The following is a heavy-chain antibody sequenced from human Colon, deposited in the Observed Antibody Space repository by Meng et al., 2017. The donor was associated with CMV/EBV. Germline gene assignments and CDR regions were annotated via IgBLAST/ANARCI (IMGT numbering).Heavy chain of an antibody. V-gene: IGHV1-69*12. CDR2: IVPIFVTP. CDR1: GGSFSNYA. CDR3: ARARDRDGLYNFDS. J-gene: IGHJ4*02. Sequence: QVQLWQSGAEVKKPGSSVKVSCRTSGGSFSNYAVSWVRQAPGQGLEWMGGIVPIFVTPNYAQKFQGRVTVTADESTSTAYMELSSLTSEDTAIYYCARARDRDGLYNFDSWGQGTLVTVSS. D-gene: IGHD5-24*01.